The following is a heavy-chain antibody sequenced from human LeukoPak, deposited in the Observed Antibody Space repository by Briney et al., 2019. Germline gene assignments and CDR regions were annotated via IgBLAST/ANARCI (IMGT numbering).Heavy chain of an antibody. CDR1: GGSISSGGYY. CDR3: ASSSGYRRSVAFDI. D-gene: IGHD5-18*01. V-gene: IGHV4-61*08. CDR2: IYYSGST. J-gene: IGHJ3*02. Sequence: SQTLSLTCTVSGGSISSGGYYWSWIRQPPGKGLEWIGYIYYSGSTNYNPSLKSRVTISVDTSKNQFSLKLSSVTAADTAVYYCASSSGYRRSVAFDIWGQGTMVTVSS.